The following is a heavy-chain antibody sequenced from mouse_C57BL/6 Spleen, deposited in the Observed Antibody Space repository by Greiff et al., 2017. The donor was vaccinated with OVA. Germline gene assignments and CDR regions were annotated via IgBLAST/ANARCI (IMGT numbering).Heavy chain of an antibody. V-gene: IGHV10-3*01. CDR3: VRDHYYGSSGYFDY. Sequence: EVHLVESGGGLVQPKGSLKLSCAASGFTFNTYAMHWVRQAPGKGLKWVARIRSKSSNYATYYADSVKDRFTISRDDSQSMLYLQMNNLKTEDTAMYYCVRDHYYGSSGYFDYWGQGTTLTVSS. J-gene: IGHJ2*01. D-gene: IGHD1-1*01. CDR2: IRSKSSNYAT. CDR1: GFTFNTYA.